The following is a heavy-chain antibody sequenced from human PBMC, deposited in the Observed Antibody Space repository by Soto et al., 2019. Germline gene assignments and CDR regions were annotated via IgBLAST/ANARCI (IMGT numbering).Heavy chain of an antibody. CDR1: GFSLSTTGVG. J-gene: IGHJ4*02. V-gene: IGHV2-5*02. CDR2: IYWDDDK. CDR3: VHASPVTTGGDY. Sequence: QITLKESGPTLVKPTQTLTLTCTFSGFSLSTTGVGVGWIRQPPGKALDWLALIYWDDDKRYSPSRKSRLTITKDTSKNQVVLTMTNMDPIDTATYCCVHASPVTTGGDYRGQGTLVTVSS. D-gene: IGHD4-17*01.